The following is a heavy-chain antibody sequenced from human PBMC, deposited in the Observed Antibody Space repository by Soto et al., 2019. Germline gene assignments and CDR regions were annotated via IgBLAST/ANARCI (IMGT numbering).Heavy chain of an antibody. J-gene: IGHJ6*04. V-gene: IGHV4-39*01. CDR2: SYYSGST. CDR3: ARLIYSSGWTGYCYYYGMEV. Sequence: SKTLSLTCTVSGGSISSSSYYLGWIRQPPGKGLEWIGSSYYSGSTYYNPSLKSRVTISVDTSKNQFSLKLSSVTAADTAVYYCARLIYSSGWTGYCYYYGMEVWGEGTKVPVSS. D-gene: IGHD6-19*01. CDR1: GGSISSSSYY.